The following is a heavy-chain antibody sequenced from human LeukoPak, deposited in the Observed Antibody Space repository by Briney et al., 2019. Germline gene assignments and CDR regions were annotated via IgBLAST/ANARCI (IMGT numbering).Heavy chain of an antibody. CDR3: ARGFGITSGYSGSYYDYYYYYMDV. J-gene: IGHJ6*03. CDR1: GGSFSGYY. Sequence: PSETLSLTCAVYGGSFSGYYWSWIRQPPGKGLEWIGEINHIGSTNYNPSLKSRVTISVDTSKNQFSLKLSSVTAADTAVYYCARGFGITSGYSGSYYDYYYYYMDVWGKGTTVTVSS. V-gene: IGHV4-34*01. CDR2: INHIGST. D-gene: IGHD1-26*01.